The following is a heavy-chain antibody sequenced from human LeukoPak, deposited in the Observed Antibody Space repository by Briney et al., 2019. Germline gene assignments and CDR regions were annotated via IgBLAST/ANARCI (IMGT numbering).Heavy chain of an antibody. CDR2: LYHPDST. J-gene: IGHJ6*03. D-gene: IGHD2-2*01. CDR3: ARQYDSYIYYYLDF. Sequence: SETLSLTCGVSGYPINNAYYWVWIRQPPGKGLEWIGSLYHPDSTYYNPSLKSRVTMSVDTSRNQFSLRLSFVTAADTAVYYCARQYDSYIYYYLDFWGTGTTVTVSS. V-gene: IGHV4-38-2*01. CDR1: GYPINNAYY.